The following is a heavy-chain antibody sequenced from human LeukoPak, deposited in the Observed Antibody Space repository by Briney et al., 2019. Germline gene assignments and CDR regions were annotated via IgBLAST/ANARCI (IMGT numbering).Heavy chain of an antibody. Sequence: GGSLRLSCAASGFTFSRYSMNWVRQAPGKGLEWVSSISISSNYIYYPDSLKGRFTISRDNAKNSLYLQMNSLRAEDTAVYYCARARYPNWFDPWGQGTLVTVSS. CDR1: GFTFSRYS. CDR2: ISISSNYI. CDR3: ARARYPNWFDP. V-gene: IGHV3-21*01. D-gene: IGHD3-9*01. J-gene: IGHJ5*02.